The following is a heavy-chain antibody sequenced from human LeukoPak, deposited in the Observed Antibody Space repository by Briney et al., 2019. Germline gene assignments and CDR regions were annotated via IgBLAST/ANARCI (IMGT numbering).Heavy chain of an antibody. D-gene: IGHD3-10*01. V-gene: IGHV4-59*01. J-gene: IGHJ5*02. Sequence: SETLSLTCTVSGGSIASYYWSWIRQPPGKGLEWVGYIYYSGSTNYNPSLKSRVTISVDTSKNQFSLKLSSVTAADTAVYYCARGGVNYKIAGPWGQGALVTVSS. CDR2: IYYSGST. CDR1: GGSIASYY. CDR3: ARGGVNYKIAGP.